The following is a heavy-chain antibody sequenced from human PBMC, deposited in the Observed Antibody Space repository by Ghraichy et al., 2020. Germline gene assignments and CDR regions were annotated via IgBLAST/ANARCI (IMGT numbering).Heavy chain of an antibody. CDR3: ARGREVWFGELGRSKGVYYFDY. D-gene: IGHD3-10*01. CDR2: IYYSGST. CDR1: GGSISSGGYY. V-gene: IGHV4-31*03. Sequence: SETLSPTCTVSGGSISSGGYYWSWIRQHPGKGLEWIGYIYYSGSTYYNPSLKSRVTISVDTSKNQFSLKLSSVTAADTAVYYCARGREVWFGELGRSKGVYYFDYWGQGTLVTVSS. J-gene: IGHJ4*02.